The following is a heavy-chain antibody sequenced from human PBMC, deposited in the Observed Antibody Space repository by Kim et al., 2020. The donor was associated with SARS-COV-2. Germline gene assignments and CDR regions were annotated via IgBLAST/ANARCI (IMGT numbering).Heavy chain of an antibody. J-gene: IGHJ4*02. CDR2: INHSRST. V-gene: IGHV4-34*01. D-gene: IGHD3-10*01. CDR1: GGSFSGYY. CDR3: ARGMVRGVTRFDY. Sequence: SETLSLTCAVYGGSFSGYYWSWIRQPPGKGLEWIGEINHSRSTNYNPSLKSRVTISVDTSKNQFSLKLSSVTAADTAVYYCARGMVRGVTRFDYWGQGTRHRLL.